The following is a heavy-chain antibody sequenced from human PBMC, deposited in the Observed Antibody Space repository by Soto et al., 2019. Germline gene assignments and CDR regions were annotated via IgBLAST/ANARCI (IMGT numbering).Heavy chain of an antibody. CDR2: IWYDGSNK. J-gene: IGHJ5*02. D-gene: IGHD6-13*01. V-gene: IGHV3-33*01. CDR3: AREKEYSSSWYSVNWFDP. CDR1: GFTFSSYG. Sequence: PGGSLRLSCAASGFTFSSYGMHWVRQAPGKGLEWVAVIWYDGSNKYYADSVKGRFTISRDNSKNTLYLQMNSLRAEDTAVYYCAREKEYSSSWYSVNWFDPWGQGTLVTVSS.